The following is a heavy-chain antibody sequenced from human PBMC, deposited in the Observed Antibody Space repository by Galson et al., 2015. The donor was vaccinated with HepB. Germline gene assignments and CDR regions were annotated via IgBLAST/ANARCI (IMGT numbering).Heavy chain of an antibody. V-gene: IGHV4-39*07. CDR3: ARSGTGTKGTSWYFEL. J-gene: IGHJ2*01. Sequence: SETLSLTCTVSGASISSSLYYWVWIRQPPEKGLEWIGSIYYTGNTYYKSSPKSRVTISADMSKNQFSLKVNSVTAADTAVYYCARSGTGTKGTSWYFELWGRGTLVTVSS. D-gene: IGHD1-7*01. CDR2: IYYTGNT. CDR1: GASISSSLYY.